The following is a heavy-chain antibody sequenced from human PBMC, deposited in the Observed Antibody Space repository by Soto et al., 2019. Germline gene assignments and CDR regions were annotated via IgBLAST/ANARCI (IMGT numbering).Heavy chain of an antibody. V-gene: IGHV3-23*01. J-gene: IGHJ6*03. D-gene: IGHD6-19*01. Sequence: GGSLRLSCAASGFSFTIYTMTWVRQAPGKGLEWVSSVSDTGSTAYYADSVKGRFTISRDNSKNTVDLQMNSLRVEDTAVYYCAKEGPSSSGRRSMDVWGKGTTVTVSS. CDR2: VSDTGSTA. CDR3: AKEGPSSSGRRSMDV. CDR1: GFSFTIYT.